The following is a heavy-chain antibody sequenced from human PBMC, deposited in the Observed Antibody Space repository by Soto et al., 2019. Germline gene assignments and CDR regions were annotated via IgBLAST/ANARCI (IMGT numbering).Heavy chain of an antibody. Sequence: GGSLRLSCAASGFTFSRYAMSWVRQAPGKGLEWVAAISGSGGSTYYADSVKGRFTISRDNSKNTLYLQMNSLRAEDTAVYYCARDRTLSMTTRNLGHNWFDPWGQGTLVTVPS. V-gene: IGHV3-23*01. J-gene: IGHJ5*02. CDR3: ARDRTLSMTTRNLGHNWFDP. CDR2: ISGSGGST. D-gene: IGHD4-17*01. CDR1: GFTFSRYA.